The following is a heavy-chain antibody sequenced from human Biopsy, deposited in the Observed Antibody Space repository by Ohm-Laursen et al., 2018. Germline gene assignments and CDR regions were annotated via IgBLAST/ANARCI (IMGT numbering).Heavy chain of an antibody. D-gene: IGHD1-26*01. CDR3: ARDALGGGSYRFFY. J-gene: IGHJ4*02. Sequence: SVKVSCNVSGGTFTNYAISWVRQASGQGLEWMGGIIPIFGTANYAQKFQGRVTITADESTSTAYMELSSLRSDDTAVNYCARDALGGGSYRFFYWGQGSLVTVSS. CDR2: IIPIFGTA. V-gene: IGHV1-69*13. CDR1: GGTFTNYA.